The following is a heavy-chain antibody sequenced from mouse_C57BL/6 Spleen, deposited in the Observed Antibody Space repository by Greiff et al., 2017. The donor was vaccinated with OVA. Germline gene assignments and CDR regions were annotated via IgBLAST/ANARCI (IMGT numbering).Heavy chain of an antibody. V-gene: IGHV1-64*01. J-gene: IGHJ2*01. D-gene: IGHD1-1*01. Sequence: QVQLQQPGAELVKPGASVKLSCKASGYTFTSYWMHWVKQRPGQGLEWIGMIHPNSGSTNYNEKFKSKATLTVDKSSSTAYMQLSSLTSEDSAVYYCARGGFYYGSSFDYWGKGTTLTVSS. CDR3: ARGGFYYGSSFDY. CDR1: GYTFTSYW. CDR2: IHPNSGST.